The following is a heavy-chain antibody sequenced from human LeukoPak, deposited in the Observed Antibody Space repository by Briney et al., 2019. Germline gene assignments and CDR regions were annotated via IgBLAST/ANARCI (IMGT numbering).Heavy chain of an antibody. CDR2: ISGGGDDT. Sequence: GGSLRLSCVVSGFTFSNYAMSWVRQAPGKGLEWVSAISGGGDDTFYADSVKGRFTISRDNSKNTLYLQMNSLRAEDTALYYCARGALGIAAAGTSYMDVWGKGTTVTVSS. V-gene: IGHV3-23*01. J-gene: IGHJ6*03. D-gene: IGHD6-13*01. CDR3: ARGALGIAAAGTSYMDV. CDR1: GFTFSNYA.